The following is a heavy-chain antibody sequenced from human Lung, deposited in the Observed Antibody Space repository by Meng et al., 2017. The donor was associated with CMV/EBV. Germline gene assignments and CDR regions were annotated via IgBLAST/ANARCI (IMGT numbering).Heavy chain of an antibody. D-gene: IGHD2-15*01. CDR1: GFTFSSYW. CDR3: ARGYCSDDRCYGAPDF. Sequence: GESXKISCAASGFTFSSYWMNWVRQAPGKGLEWVANIKEDGSEKHYVASVKGRFTISRDNAKNSLFLQMNSLRAEDTAVYQCARGYCSDDRCYGAPDFSGQGXLVTVSS. CDR2: IKEDGSEK. J-gene: IGHJ4*02. V-gene: IGHV3-7*01.